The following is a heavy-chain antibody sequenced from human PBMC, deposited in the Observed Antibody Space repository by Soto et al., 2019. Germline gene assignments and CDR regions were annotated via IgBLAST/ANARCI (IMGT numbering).Heavy chain of an antibody. CDR1: GGSISSGDYY. D-gene: IGHD2-8*01. J-gene: IGHJ5*02. CDR2: IYDSGST. CDR3: ARDNGVGP. V-gene: IGHV4-30-4*01. Sequence: QVQLQESGPGLVKPSPTLSLTCTVSGGSISSGDYYWSWIRQPPGKGLEWIGYIYDSGSTYYNSSLTSRVNITLDPSKNQFSLKLTSVTAADTAVYYCARDNGVGPWGQGTLVTVS.